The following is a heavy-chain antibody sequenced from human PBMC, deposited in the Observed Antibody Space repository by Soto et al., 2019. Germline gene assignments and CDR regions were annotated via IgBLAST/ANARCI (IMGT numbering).Heavy chain of an antibody. CDR3: AREEWSGYSSDTYYYYYMDV. Sequence: GGSLRLSCAASGFTVSSNYMSWVRQAPGKGLEWVSVIYSGGSTYYADSVKGRFTISRHNSKNTLYLQMNSLRAEDTAVYYCAREEWSGYSSDTYYYYYMDVWGKGTTVTVSS. D-gene: IGHD3-3*01. CDR2: IYSGGST. CDR1: GFTVSSNY. V-gene: IGHV3-53*04. J-gene: IGHJ6*03.